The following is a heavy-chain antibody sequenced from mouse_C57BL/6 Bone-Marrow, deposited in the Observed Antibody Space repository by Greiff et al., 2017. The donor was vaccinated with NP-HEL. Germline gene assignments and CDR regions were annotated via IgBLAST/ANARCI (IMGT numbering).Heavy chain of an antibody. D-gene: IGHD2-12*01. J-gene: IGHJ1*03. V-gene: IGHV3-6*01. CDR3: AREGYSYWYFDV. CDR2: ISYDGSN. Sequence: ESGPGLVKPSQSLSLTCSVTGYSITSGYYWNWIRQFPGNKLEWMGYISYDGSNNYNPSLKNRISITRDTSKNQFFLKLNSVTTEDTATYYCAREGYSYWYFDVWGTGTTVTVSS. CDR1: GYSITSGYY.